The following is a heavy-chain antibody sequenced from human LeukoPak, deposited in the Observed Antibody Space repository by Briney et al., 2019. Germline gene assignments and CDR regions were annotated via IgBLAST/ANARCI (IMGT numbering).Heavy chain of an antibody. CDR2: INHSGST. CDR3: ARGDVIVVVPAASLSRWFDP. J-gene: IGHJ5*02. D-gene: IGHD2-2*01. CDR1: GGSFSGYY. V-gene: IGHV4-34*01. Sequence: SETLSLTCAVYGGSFSGYYWSWIRQPPGKGLEWIGEINHSGSTNYNPSLKSRVTISVDTSKNQFSLKLSSVTAADTAVYYCARGDVIVVVPAASLSRWFDPWGQGTLVTVSS.